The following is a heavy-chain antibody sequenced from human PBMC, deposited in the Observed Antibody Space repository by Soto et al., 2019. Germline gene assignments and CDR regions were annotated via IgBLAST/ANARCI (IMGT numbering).Heavy chain of an antibody. CDR1: GFTFSSYS. D-gene: IGHD3-10*01. V-gene: IGHV3-23*01. J-gene: IGHJ6*02. CDR2: MSGGGVGT. Sequence: VQLLESGGGLVQPGGSLRLSCAASGFTFSSYSMYWVRQAPGKGLEWVSAMSGGGVGTYYAGSVKGRFTISRDNSKNTLYQQMNSLRAEDTAVYYCAKDYYGSGNYFSYYGMDVWGQGTTVTVSS. CDR3: AKDYYGSGNYFSYYGMDV.